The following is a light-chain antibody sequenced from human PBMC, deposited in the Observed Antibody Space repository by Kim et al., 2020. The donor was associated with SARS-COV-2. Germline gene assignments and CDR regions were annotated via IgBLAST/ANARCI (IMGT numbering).Light chain of an antibody. CDR3: SSYTSSYTVV. Sequence: GQSITISCTGTSSDVGGYNYVSWYQQHPGKAPKLMIYDVSSRPSGVSNRFSGSKSVNTASLTISGLQAEDEADYYCSSYTSSYTVVFGGGTQLTVL. CDR2: DVS. CDR1: SSDVGGYNY. V-gene: IGLV2-14*03. J-gene: IGLJ2*01.